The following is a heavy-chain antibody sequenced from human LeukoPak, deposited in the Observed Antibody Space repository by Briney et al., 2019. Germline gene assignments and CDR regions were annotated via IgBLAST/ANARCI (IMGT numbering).Heavy chain of an antibody. CDR2: ISSSSTI. V-gene: IGHV3-48*01. CDR3: ARVYGDHSYFDY. J-gene: IGHJ4*02. Sequence: GGSLRLSCAASGFTFSSYSMNWVRQAPGKGLEWVSYISSSSTIYYADSVKGRFTISRDNAKNSLYLQMNSLRAEDTAVYYCARVYGDHSYFDYWGQGTLVTVSS. CDR1: GFTFSSYS. D-gene: IGHD4-17*01.